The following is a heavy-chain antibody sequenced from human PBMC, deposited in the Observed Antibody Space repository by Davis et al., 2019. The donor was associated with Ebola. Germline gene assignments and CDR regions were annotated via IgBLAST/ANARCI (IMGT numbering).Heavy chain of an antibody. CDR1: GYTFTSYY. Sequence: ASVKVSCKASGYTFTSYYMHWVRQAPGQGLEWMGIINPSGGSTSYAQKFQGRVTMTRDTSTSTVYMELSSLRSEDTAVYYCAREDIVVVPAAPGGIYYYYYGMDVWGQGTTVTVSS. CDR3: AREDIVVVPAAPGGIYYYYYGMDV. J-gene: IGHJ6*02. V-gene: IGHV1-46*01. D-gene: IGHD2-2*01. CDR2: INPSGGST.